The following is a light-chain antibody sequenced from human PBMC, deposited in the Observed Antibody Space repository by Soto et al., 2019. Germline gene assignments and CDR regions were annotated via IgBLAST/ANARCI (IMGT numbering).Light chain of an antibody. J-gene: IGKJ5*01. V-gene: IGKV1-5*03. Sequence: DIQITQSPSTLSQSVGDRVTITCRASQSISSWLAWYQQKPGKAPKLLIYKASSLECGVPSRFSGSGSGTEFTLTINSLQPEDYATYYCQQSHSFPITFGQGTRLEI. CDR3: QQSHSFPIT. CDR2: KAS. CDR1: QSISSW.